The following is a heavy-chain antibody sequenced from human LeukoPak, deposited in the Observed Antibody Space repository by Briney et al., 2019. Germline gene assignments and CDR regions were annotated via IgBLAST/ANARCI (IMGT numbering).Heavy chain of an antibody. D-gene: IGHD2-15*01. CDR2: IYYSGST. CDR3: AGPIRPAPN. CDR1: GGSITSYC. J-gene: IGHJ4*02. Sequence: PSETLSLTCSVSGGSITSYCWNWIRQPPGKGLEWIGYIYYSGSTNYNPSLKSRVTISVDTSKNQFSLKLTSVTAADTAVYYCAGPIRPAPNGGQGPLVTVST. V-gene: IGHV4-59*08.